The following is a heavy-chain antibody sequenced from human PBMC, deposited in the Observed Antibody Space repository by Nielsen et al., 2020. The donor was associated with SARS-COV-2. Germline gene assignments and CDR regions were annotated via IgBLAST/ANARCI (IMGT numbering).Heavy chain of an antibody. J-gene: IGHJ6*02. CDR3: ARPEGDYYYGMDV. D-gene: IGHD1-26*01. CDR2: IYYSGST. Sequence: SETLSLTCTVSGGSISSYYWSWIRQPPGKGLEWIGYIYYSGSTYYNPSLKSRVTISVDTSKNQFSLKLSSVTAADTAVYYCARPEGDYYYGMDVWGQGTTVTVSS. CDR1: GGSISSYY. V-gene: IGHV4-59*04.